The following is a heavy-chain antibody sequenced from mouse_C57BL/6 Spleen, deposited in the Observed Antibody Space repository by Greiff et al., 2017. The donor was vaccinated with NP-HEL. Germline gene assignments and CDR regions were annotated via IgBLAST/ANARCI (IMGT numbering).Heavy chain of an antibody. CDR1: GYAFSSYW. Sequence: VQLQQSGAELVKPGASVKISCKASGYAFSSYWMNWVKQRPGKGLEWIGQIYPGDGDTNYNGKFKGKATLTADKSSSTAYMQLSSLTSEDSAVYFCARSITTVVVLVSYYFDYWGQGTTLTVSS. J-gene: IGHJ2*01. D-gene: IGHD1-1*01. CDR3: ARSITTVVVLVSYYFDY. CDR2: IYPGDGDT. V-gene: IGHV1-80*01.